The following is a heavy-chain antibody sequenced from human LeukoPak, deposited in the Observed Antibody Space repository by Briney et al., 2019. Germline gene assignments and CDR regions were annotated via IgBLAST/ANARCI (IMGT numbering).Heavy chain of an antibody. J-gene: IGHJ4*02. CDR2: SIPMYGTA. Sequence: SVKVSCKAPGDTFSKYAISWVRLAPGQGLEWMGGSIPMYGTANSAQKFQGRLTFNTDDSTSTTYLELSSLRPEDTALYYCARVVLHYGSGTYLDVWGQGTLVTVSS. CDR1: GDTFSKYA. D-gene: IGHD3-10*01. CDR3: ARVVLHYGSGTYLDV. V-gene: IGHV1-69*05.